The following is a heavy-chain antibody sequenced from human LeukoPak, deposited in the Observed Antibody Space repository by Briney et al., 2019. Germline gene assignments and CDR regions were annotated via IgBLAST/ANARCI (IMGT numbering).Heavy chain of an antibody. CDR2: IIPILGIA. CDR1: GSTFSSYA. Sequence: ASVKVSCKASGSTFSSYAISWVRQAPGQGLEWMGRIIPILGIANYAQKFQGRVTITADKSTSTAYMELSSLRSEDTAVYYCARDAIAAAGKNFDYWGQGTLVTVSS. J-gene: IGHJ4*02. V-gene: IGHV1-69*04. CDR3: ARDAIAAAGKNFDY. D-gene: IGHD6-13*01.